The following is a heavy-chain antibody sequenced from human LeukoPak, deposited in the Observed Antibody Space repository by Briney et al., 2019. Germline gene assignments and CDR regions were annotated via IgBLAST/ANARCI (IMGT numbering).Heavy chain of an antibody. CDR1: GFTFSSYG. CDR2: ISYDGSNK. Sequence: PGRSLRLSCAASGFTFSSYGMHWVRQAPGKGLEWVAVISYDGSNKYYADSVKGRFAISRDNSKNTLYLQMNSLRAEDTAVYYCAKDHSGGDSWYFDYWGQGTLVTVSS. CDR3: AKDHSGGDSWYFDY. J-gene: IGHJ4*02. V-gene: IGHV3-30*18. D-gene: IGHD2-21*01.